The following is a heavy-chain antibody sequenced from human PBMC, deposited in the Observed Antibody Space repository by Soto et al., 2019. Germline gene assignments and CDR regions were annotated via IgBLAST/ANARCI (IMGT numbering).Heavy chain of an antibody. Sequence: QITLKESGPPLVKPTQTLTLTCTFSGFSLSTGGVGVGWIRQPPGKALEWLALIYWDDAKRYSPSLKSRLTITKDTSKSQVVLRMTNVDPADTATYYCARGDSTGYYPYWGQGTLVTVSS. CDR1: GFSLSTGGVG. J-gene: IGHJ4*02. CDR3: ARGDSTGYYPY. D-gene: IGHD3-22*01. V-gene: IGHV2-5*02. CDR2: IYWDDAK.